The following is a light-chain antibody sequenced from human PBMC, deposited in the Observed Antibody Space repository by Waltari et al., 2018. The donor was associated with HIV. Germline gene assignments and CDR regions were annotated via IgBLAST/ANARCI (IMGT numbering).Light chain of an antibody. CDR1: NSNVGIRY. J-gene: IGLJ3*02. CDR3: AAWDYSLSGWV. V-gene: IGLV1-47*01. Sequence: QSVLTQPPSASGTPGQRVTISCSGSNSNVGIRYVYCYPQRPGTTPKLVIYGINQRPSGVPDRFSGSKSGTSVSLVISGIRSEDEADYYCAAWDYSLSGWVFGGGTKLTVL. CDR2: GIN.